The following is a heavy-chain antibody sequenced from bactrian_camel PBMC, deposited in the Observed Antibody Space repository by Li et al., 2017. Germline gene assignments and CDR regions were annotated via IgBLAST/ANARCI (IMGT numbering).Heavy chain of an antibody. CDR2: FDSDGST. D-gene: IGHD1*01. J-gene: IGHJ4*01. CDR1: GYTFSSEC. V-gene: IGHV3-3*01. Sequence: VQLVESGGGSVQAGGALRLSCNVSGYTFSSECMGWFRQVAGKEREPVAIFDSDGSTRYADFVKGRFAASQDGARTTLYLQMDSLKPDDTAMYCCAADKTPREVRGGRCWGNYRGQGTQVTVS. CDR3: AADKTPREVRGGRCWGNY.